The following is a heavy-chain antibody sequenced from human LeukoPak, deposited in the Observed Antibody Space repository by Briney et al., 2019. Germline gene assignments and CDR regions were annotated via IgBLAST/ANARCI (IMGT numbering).Heavy chain of an antibody. J-gene: IGHJ4*02. CDR3: ARDRTFSSSWPQTFDY. D-gene: IGHD6-13*01. Sequence: GGSLRLSCAASRFTFNTYNMNWVRQAPGKGLEWVSYISSSSSTIYYADSVKDRFTISRDSAKNSLFLQMNSLRAEDTAVYYCARDRTFSSSWPQTFDYWGRGTPVTVSS. V-gene: IGHV3-48*04. CDR1: RFTFNTYN. CDR2: ISSSSSTI.